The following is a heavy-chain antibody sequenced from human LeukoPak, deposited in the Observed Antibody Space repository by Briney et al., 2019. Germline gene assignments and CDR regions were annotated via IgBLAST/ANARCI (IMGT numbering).Heavy chain of an antibody. V-gene: IGHV3-23*01. CDR1: GFTFSNYA. CDR2: ISGSGGST. J-gene: IGHJ4*02. CDR3: ASPPAPFYSNHQVGASPWDY. Sequence: LPGGSLRLSCAASGFTFSNYAMSWVRQAPGKGLEWVSAISGSGGSTYYADSVKGRFTISRDNSKNTLYLQMNSLRAEDTAVYYCASPPAPFYSNHQVGASPWDYWGQGTLVTVSS. D-gene: IGHD4-11*01.